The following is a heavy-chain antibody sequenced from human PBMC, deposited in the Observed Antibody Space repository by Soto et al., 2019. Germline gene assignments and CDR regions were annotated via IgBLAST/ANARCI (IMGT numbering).Heavy chain of an antibody. CDR1: VGSISCGGFS. CDR2: ILHTGGT. Sequence: SETLSLTCAVSVGSISCGGFSWSWIRQPPGKGLEWIGYILHTGGTQYNPSLKSRVSMSVDKSKNQFSLHLTSVTAADTAVYYCARLQFGEGFDYWGQGALVTVSS. D-gene: IGHD3-10*01. CDR3: ARLQFGEGFDY. J-gene: IGHJ4*02. V-gene: IGHV4-30-2*01.